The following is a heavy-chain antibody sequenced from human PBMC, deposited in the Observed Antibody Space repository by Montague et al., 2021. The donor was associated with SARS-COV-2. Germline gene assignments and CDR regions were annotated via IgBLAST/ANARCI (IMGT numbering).Heavy chain of an antibody. CDR3: TRDERSVVGDGLDI. Sequence: SLRLSCAASGFTFSYYDMNWIRQAPGKGPEWISCISTSAYTTSYAGSVKGRFTISRDNGKNSLYLQMNSLRVEDTAVYYCTRDERSVVGDGLDIWGQGTKVTVSS. CDR2: ISTSAYTT. D-gene: IGHD3-3*01. V-gene: IGHV3-48*03. CDR1: GFTFSYYD. J-gene: IGHJ3*02.